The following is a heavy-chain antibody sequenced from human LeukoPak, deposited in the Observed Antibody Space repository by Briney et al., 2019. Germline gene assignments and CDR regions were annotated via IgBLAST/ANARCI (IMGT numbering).Heavy chain of an antibody. CDR1: GGSISSYY. D-gene: IGHD6-13*01. CDR2: IYYSGST. V-gene: IGHV4-59*08. CDR3: ATLLSSSWSFDY. Sequence: PSETLSLTCTVSGGSISSYYWSWIREPPGKGLEWIGYIYYSGSTNYNPSLKSRVTISVDTSKNRFSLKLSSVTAADTAVYYCATLLSSSWSFDYWGQGTLVTVSS. J-gene: IGHJ4*02.